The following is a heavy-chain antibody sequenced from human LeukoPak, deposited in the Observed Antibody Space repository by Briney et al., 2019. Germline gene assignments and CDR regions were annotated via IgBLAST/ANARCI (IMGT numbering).Heavy chain of an antibody. D-gene: IGHD5-12*01. J-gene: IGHJ6*02. CDR2: IIPIFGTA. V-gene: IGHV1-69*13. CDR1: GGTFSSYA. Sequence: VASVKVSCKASGGTFSSYAISWVRQAPGRGLEWMGGIIPIFGTANYAQKFQGRVTITADESTSTAYMELSSLRSEDTAVYYCARGARVATTGNYYYYGMDVWGQGTTVTVSS. CDR3: ARGARVATTGNYYYYGMDV.